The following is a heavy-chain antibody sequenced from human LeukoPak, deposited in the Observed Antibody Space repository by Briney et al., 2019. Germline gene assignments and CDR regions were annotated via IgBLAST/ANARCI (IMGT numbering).Heavy chain of an antibody. V-gene: IGHV4-4*07. Sequence: PSETLSLTCTVSGGSISSYYWSWIRQPAGKGLEWIGRIYTSGSTNYNPSLKSRVTISVDTSKNQFSLKLSSVTAADTAVYYCARRAYYGSGSYFRAYNWFDPWGQGTLVTVSS. CDR3: ARRAYYGSGSYFRAYNWFDP. D-gene: IGHD3-10*01. J-gene: IGHJ5*02. CDR1: GGSISSYY. CDR2: IYTSGST.